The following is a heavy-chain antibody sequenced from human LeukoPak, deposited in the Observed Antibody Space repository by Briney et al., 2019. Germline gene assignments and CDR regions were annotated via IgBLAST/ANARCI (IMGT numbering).Heavy chain of an antibody. V-gene: IGHV4-34*01. CDR3: ARLWGSDY. J-gene: IGHJ4*02. CDR2: INHSGST. Sequence: NPGGSLRLSCAASGFTVSSNYMSWVRQAPGKGLEWIGEINHSGSTNYNPSLKSRVTISVDTSKNQFSLKLSSVTAADTAVYYCARLWGSDYWGQGTLVTVSS. D-gene: IGHD3-10*01. CDR1: GFTVSSNY.